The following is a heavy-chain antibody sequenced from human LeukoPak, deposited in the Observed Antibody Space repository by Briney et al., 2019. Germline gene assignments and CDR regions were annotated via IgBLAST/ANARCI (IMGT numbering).Heavy chain of an antibody. V-gene: IGHV3-21*01. CDR3: ARFSGSQADDY. CDR1: GFTFSSYS. CDR2: ISSSSYI. Sequence: GGSLRLSCAASGFTFSSYSMNWVRQAPGKGLEWVSSISSSSYIYYADSVKGRFTISRDNAKNSLYLQMNSLRAEDTAVYYCARFSGSQADDYWGQGTLVTVSS. D-gene: IGHD1-26*01. J-gene: IGHJ4*02.